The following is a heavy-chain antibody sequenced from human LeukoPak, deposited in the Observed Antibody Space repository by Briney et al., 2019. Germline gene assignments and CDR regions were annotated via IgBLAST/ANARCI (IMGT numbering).Heavy chain of an antibody. V-gene: IGHV3-7*01. Sequence: GGSLRLSCAASGFTFSSYWMSWVRQAPGKGLEWVANIKQDGSEKYYVDSVKGRFTISRDNAKNSLDLQMNSLRVGDTGIYYCVKVAKYYYGSETYYFFEHWGQGTPVTVSS. CDR1: GFTFSSYW. J-gene: IGHJ4*02. CDR3: VKVAKYYYGSETYYFFEH. CDR2: IKQDGSEK. D-gene: IGHD3-10*01.